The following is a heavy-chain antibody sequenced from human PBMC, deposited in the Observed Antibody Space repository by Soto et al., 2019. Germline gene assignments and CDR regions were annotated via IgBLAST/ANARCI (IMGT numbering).Heavy chain of an antibody. J-gene: IGHJ4*02. CDR1: GYIFTNYW. CDR3: VRQSGKLESSVGPMTYDY. D-gene: IGHD6-13*01. CDR2: IYPGDSDT. V-gene: IGHV5-51*01. Sequence: PGESLKISCDASGYIFTNYWIGWVRQMPGKGLEWMGIIYPGDSDTRYSPSFQDQVSMSVGKSIGTAYLQWSSLKASDTAMYYCVRQSGKLESSVGPMTYDYWGQGILVTVSS.